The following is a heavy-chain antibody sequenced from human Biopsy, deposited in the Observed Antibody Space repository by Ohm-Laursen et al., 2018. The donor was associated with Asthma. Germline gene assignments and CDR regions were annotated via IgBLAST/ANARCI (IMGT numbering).Heavy chain of an antibody. J-gene: IGHJ4*02. CDR2: IYYSGST. Sequence: SQTLSLTCPVSGGSISSGGYYWSWIRQHPGKGLGWIGFIYYSGSTYYNPSLKSRVSISIDTSKNQFSLKLSSVTAADTAVYYCARAQDYYDSRGYYRSFDYWGQGALVTVSS. CDR3: ARAQDYYDSRGYYRSFDY. D-gene: IGHD3-22*01. CDR1: GGSISSGGYY. V-gene: IGHV4-31*03.